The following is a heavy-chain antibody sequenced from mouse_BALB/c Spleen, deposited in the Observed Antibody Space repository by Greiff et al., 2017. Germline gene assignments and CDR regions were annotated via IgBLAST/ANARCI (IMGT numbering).Heavy chain of an antibody. D-gene: IGHD2-1*01. CDR2: IYPGGGYT. Sequence: QVQLQQSGAELVRPGTSVKISCKASGYTFTNYWLGWVKQRPGHGLEWIGDIYPGGGYTNYNEKFKGKATLTADTASSTSYMKLSSLTSEDSAFYFCARSDGNPIDYWGQGTAVTVSS. CDR1: GYTFTNYW. V-gene: IGHV1-63*02. CDR3: ARSDGNPIDY. J-gene: IGHJ4*01.